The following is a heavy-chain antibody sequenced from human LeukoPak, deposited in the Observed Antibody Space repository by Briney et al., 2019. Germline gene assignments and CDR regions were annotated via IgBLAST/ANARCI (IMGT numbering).Heavy chain of an antibody. J-gene: IGHJ4*02. D-gene: IGHD3-22*01. Sequence: GGSLRLSCAASGFTFSSYAMHWVRQAPGKGLELVAVISYDGSNKYYADSVKGRFTISRDNSKNTLYLQMNSLRAEDTAVYYCARDRGYYDSSGLVDYWGQGTLVTVSS. CDR2: ISYDGSNK. CDR3: ARDRGYYDSSGLVDY. V-gene: IGHV3-30-3*01. CDR1: GFTFSSYA.